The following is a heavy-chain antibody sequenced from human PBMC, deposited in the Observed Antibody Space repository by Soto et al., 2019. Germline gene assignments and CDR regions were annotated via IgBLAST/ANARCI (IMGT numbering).Heavy chain of an antibody. CDR1: GGSISSGDYY. CDR2: IYYSGST. D-gene: IGHD3-22*01. V-gene: IGHV4-30-4*01. J-gene: IGHJ4*02. Sequence: SETLSLTCTVSGGSISSGDYYWSWIRQPPGKGLEWIGYIYYSGSTYYNPSLKSRVTISVATSKNQFSLKLSSVTAADTAVYYCARDGDYYDSSGYYWRYFDYWGQGTLVTVSS. CDR3: ARDGDYYDSSGYYWRYFDY.